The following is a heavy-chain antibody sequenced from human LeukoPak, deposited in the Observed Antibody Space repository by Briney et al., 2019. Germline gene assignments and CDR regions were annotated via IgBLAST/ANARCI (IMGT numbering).Heavy chain of an antibody. CDR3: AKGLYIYGHSPFDY. V-gene: IGHV3-23*01. J-gene: IGHJ4*02. CDR1: GFTFSSYG. CDR2: ITGNSGST. D-gene: IGHD5-18*01. Sequence: GGSLRLSCAASGFTFSSYGMIWVRQAPGKGLEWVSDITGNSGSTYYSDSVKGRFTISRDNSKNTLYLQMNSLRAEDTSVYYCAKGLYIYGHSPFDYWGQGTLVTVSS.